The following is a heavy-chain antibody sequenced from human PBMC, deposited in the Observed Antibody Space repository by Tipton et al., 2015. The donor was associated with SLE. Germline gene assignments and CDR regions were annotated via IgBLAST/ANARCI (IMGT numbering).Heavy chain of an antibody. J-gene: IGHJ4*01. D-gene: IGHD6-13*01. Sequence: SLRLSCSASGFTFRDYAMSWVHQVPGKGLEWVATTSGSGDSTSHAASMKGRLTISRDNSRNTLYLGIHSLSAEDTALYYCAKGMAGSWFPTPTFDYWGRGALVTVSS. V-gene: IGHV3-23*01. CDR3: AKGMAGSWFPTPTFDY. CDR2: TSGSGDST. CDR1: GFTFRDYA.